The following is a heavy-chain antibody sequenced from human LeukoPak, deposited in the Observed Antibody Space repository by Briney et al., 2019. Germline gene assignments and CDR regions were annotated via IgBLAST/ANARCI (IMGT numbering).Heavy chain of an antibody. CDR1: GFTFSSYE. D-gene: IGHD6-19*01. CDR3: ARVNSGWLSSYYYYYMDV. V-gene: IGHV3-48*03. J-gene: IGHJ6*03. CDR2: ISSSGSTI. Sequence: PGGSLRLSCAASGFTFSSYEMNWVRQAPGKGLEWVSYISSSGSTIYYADSVKGRFTISRDNAKNSLYLQMNSLRAEDTAVYYCARVNSGWLSSYYYYYMDVWGKGTTVTISS.